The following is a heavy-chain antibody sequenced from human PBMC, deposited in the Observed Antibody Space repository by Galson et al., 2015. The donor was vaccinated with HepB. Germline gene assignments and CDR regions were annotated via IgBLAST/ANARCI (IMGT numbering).Heavy chain of an antibody. CDR1: GFNFSIYT. J-gene: IGHJ4*02. CDR2: ISSRTSYV. V-gene: IGHV3-21*01. D-gene: IGHD3-22*01. Sequence: SLRLSCAASGFNFSIYTMTWVRQAPGKGPEWVSSISSRTSYVYYADSVQGRFTISRDNARNSLFLQMNSLRGEDKAVYYCARVRRDYYDGRGCSLDYWGQGTLVTVSS. CDR3: ARVRRDYYDGRGCSLDY.